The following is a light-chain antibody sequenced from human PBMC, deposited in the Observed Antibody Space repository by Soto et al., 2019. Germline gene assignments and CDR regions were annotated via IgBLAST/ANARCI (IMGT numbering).Light chain of an antibody. CDR2: DTS. CDR3: QQYYNWPRT. CDR1: QSVSNK. J-gene: IGKJ5*01. Sequence: EIVMTQSPATLSVSPGERVTLSCRASQSVSNKLGWYQHKPGQAPRLLIYDTSTRAAGTPARFTGSGSGTDFTLTISSLQSEDFAVYYCQQYYNWPRTFGQGTRLEIK. V-gene: IGKV3-15*01.